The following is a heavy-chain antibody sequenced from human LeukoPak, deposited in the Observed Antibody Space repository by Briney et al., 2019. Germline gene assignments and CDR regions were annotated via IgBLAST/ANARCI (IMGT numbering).Heavy chain of an antibody. CDR2: ISSSSSYI. Sequence: KTGGSLRLSCAASGFTLSSYSMNWVRQAPGKGLEWVSFISSSSSYIYYADSVKGRFTISRDNSKNTLYLQMNSLRAEDTAVYYCATGEGGRNWIFDYWGQGTLVTVSS. CDR3: ATGEGGRNWIFDY. J-gene: IGHJ4*02. D-gene: IGHD1-1*01. V-gene: IGHV3-21*04. CDR1: GFTLSSYS.